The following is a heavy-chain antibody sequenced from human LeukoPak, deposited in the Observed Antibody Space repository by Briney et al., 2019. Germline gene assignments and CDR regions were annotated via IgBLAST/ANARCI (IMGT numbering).Heavy chain of an antibody. D-gene: IGHD3-22*01. CDR2: ISGSGGST. Sequence: GGSLRLSCAASGFTFSSYAMSWVRQAPGKGLEWVSAISGSGGSTYYADSVKGRFTISRDNSKNTLYLQMNSLKAEDTAVYYCAKEMIVVVIYYFDYWAREPWSPSPQ. V-gene: IGHV3-23*01. CDR3: AKEMIVVVIYYFDY. CDR1: GFTFSSYA. J-gene: IGHJ4*02.